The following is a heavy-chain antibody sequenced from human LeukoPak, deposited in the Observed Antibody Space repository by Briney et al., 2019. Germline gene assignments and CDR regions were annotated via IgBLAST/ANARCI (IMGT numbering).Heavy chain of an antibody. Sequence: EASVKVSCKASGFTFTSSAMQWVRQARGQRLEWIGWIVVGSGNTNYAQKFQERVTITRDMSTSTAYMELSSLRSEDTAVYYCAAVGYCSGGSCYPTDYWGQGTLVTVSS. J-gene: IGHJ4*02. D-gene: IGHD2-15*01. CDR1: GFTFTSSA. CDR2: IVVGSGNT. CDR3: AAVGYCSGGSCYPTDY. V-gene: IGHV1-58*02.